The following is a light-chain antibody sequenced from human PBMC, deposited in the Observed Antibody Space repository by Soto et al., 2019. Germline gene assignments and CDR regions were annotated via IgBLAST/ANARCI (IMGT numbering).Light chain of an antibody. Sequence: DIQMTQSRSSLSASVGDRVTITCRASQSISSYLNWYQQKPGKAPKLLIYAASSLQSGVPSRFSGGGSGTDFPSTTGSLHPAEFPAYYDQPRYSTSCTFGQGTKVE. J-gene: IGKJ1*01. CDR2: AAS. CDR3: QPRYSTSCT. V-gene: IGKV1-39*01. CDR1: QSISSY.